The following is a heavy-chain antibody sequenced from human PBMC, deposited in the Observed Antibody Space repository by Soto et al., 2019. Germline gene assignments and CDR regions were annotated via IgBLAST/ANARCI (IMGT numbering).Heavy chain of an antibody. D-gene: IGHD6-13*01. CDR1: VRSISSYY. J-gene: IGHJ4*02. CDR3: ASALTGIGPQLDY. V-gene: IGHV4-59*01. CDR2: IYYSGST. Sequence: SETLSLTCTVSVRSISSYYLSWIRQPPGKGLEWIGYIYYSGSTNYNPSLKSRVTISVDTSKNQFSLKLSSVTAADTAVYYCASALTGIGPQLDYWGQGTLVTVSS.